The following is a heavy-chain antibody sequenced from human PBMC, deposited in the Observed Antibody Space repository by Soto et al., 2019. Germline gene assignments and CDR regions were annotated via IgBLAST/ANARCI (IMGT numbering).Heavy chain of an antibody. CDR2: ISGSGGST. V-gene: IGHV3-23*01. D-gene: IGHD1-1*01. CDR3: AKDKGRELEVPDY. Sequence: EVQLLESGGGLVQPGGSLTLSCAASGFTFSSYAMSWVRQAPGKGLEWVSAISGSGGSTYYADSVKGRFTISRDNSKNTLYLQMNSLRAEDTAVYYCAKDKGRELEVPDYWGQGTLVTVSS. J-gene: IGHJ4*02. CDR1: GFTFSSYA.